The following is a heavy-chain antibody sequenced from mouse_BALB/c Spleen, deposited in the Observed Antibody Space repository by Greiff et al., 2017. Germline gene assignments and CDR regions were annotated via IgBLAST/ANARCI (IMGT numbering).Heavy chain of an antibody. D-gene: IGHD2-14*01. CDR3: ARGDRTAFAY. J-gene: IGHJ3*01. V-gene: IGHV1S29*02. CDR2: IYPYNGGT. Sequence: EVQLQQSGPELVKPGASVKISCKASGYTFTDYNMHWVKQSHGKSLEWIGYIYPYNGGTGYNQKFKSKATLTVDNSSSTAYMELRSLTSEDSAVYYCARGDRTAFAYWGQGTLVTVSA. CDR1: GYTFTDYN.